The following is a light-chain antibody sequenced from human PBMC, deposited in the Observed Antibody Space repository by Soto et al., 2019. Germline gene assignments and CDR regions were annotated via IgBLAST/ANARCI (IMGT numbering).Light chain of an antibody. CDR3: XXXXDWPLT. Sequence: PGERATLSCRASQSISNYLAWYQQKTGQAPSLLIYDASNRATGIPARFSGSRSGTDFTLTISSLEPEDFAIYYCXXXXDWPLTFGGGTKVEIK. J-gene: IGKJ4*01. CDR2: DAS. V-gene: IGKV3-11*01. CDR1: QSISNY.